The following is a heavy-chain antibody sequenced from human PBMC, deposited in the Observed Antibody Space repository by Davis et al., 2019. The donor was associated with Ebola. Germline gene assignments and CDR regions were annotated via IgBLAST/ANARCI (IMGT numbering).Heavy chain of an antibody. Sequence: AASVKVSCKASGGTFSSYAISWVRQAPGQGLEWMGGIIPIFGTANYAQKFQGRVTITADESSSTAYMELSSLRSEDTAVYYCARAPGGYSYADWGQGTLVTVSS. J-gene: IGHJ4*02. D-gene: IGHD5-18*01. CDR2: IIPIFGTA. V-gene: IGHV1-69*13. CDR3: ARAPGGYSYAD. CDR1: GGTFSSYA.